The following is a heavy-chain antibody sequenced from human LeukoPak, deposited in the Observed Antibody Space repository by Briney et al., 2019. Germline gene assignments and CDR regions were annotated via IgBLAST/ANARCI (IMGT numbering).Heavy chain of an antibody. J-gene: IGHJ6*02. V-gene: IGHV1-18*01. D-gene: IGHD1-1*01. Sequence: ASVKVSCKASGYTFTSYGISWVRQAPGQGLEWMGWISAYNGNTNYAQKLQGRVAMTTDTSTGTAYMELRSLRSDDTAVYYCARDSPGMATYYYYGMDVWGQGTTVTVSS. CDR2: ISAYNGNT. CDR1: GYTFTSYG. CDR3: ARDSPGMATYYYYGMDV.